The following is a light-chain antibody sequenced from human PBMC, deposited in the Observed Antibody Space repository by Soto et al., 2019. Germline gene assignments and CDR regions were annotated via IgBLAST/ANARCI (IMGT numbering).Light chain of an antibody. Sequence: EIVLTQSPATLSLSPGERATLSCRASQSVSSYLVWYQQKPGQAPRLLIYDASNRATGIPARFSGSGSGTDFTLPISSLEPEDFAVYYCQQRGNRPPWTFGQGTKVAIK. J-gene: IGKJ1*01. CDR1: QSVSSY. CDR3: QQRGNRPPWT. CDR2: DAS. V-gene: IGKV3-11*01.